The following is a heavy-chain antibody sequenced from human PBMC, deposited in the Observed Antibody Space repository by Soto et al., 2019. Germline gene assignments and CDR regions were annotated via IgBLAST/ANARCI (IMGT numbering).Heavy chain of an antibody. V-gene: IGHV4-39*01. CDR3: QISRKYCSSDSCYPGVFDD. CDR1: GGSTSSSSHY. Sequence: SETLSLTCTVSGGSTSSSSHYWGWIRQPPGKGLEWIGNIYYSGSTYYNPSLKSRVTISVDTSKNQFSLKLSSVTAADTAVYYCQISRKYCSSDSCYPGVFDDWGQGTLVTVSS. D-gene: IGHD2-2*01. CDR2: IYYSGST. J-gene: IGHJ4*02.